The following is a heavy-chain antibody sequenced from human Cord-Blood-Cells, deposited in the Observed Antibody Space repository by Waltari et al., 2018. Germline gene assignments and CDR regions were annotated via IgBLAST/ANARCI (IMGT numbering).Heavy chain of an antibody. J-gene: IGHJ5*02. CDR1: GYSFTSYW. D-gene: IGHD6-13*01. Sequence: EVQLVQSGAEVKKPGESLKISCKGSGYSFTSYWIGWGRQMPGKGREWVGILYPVASDTGYSPSFQGQGTISTDKSSSTAYLQWSSLKASDTAMYYCARSPYSSSWYRWFDPWGQGTLVTVSS. V-gene: IGHV5-51*01. CDR3: ARSPYSSSWYRWFDP. CDR2: LYPVASDT.